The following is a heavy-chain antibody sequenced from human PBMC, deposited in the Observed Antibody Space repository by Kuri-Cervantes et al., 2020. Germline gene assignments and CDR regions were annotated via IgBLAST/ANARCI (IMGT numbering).Heavy chain of an antibody. CDR3: ARRPDSNGYSYHFDY. J-gene: IGHJ4*02. V-gene: IGHV4-38-2*02. D-gene: IGHD3-22*01. CDR1: GGSISSYY. CDR2: IYHSGST. Sequence: GSLRLSCTVSGGSISSYYWGWIRQPPGKGLEWIGSIYHSGSTYYNPSLKSRVTISVDTSKNQLSLKLSSVTAADTVVYYCARRPDSNGYSYHFDYWGQGTLVTVSS.